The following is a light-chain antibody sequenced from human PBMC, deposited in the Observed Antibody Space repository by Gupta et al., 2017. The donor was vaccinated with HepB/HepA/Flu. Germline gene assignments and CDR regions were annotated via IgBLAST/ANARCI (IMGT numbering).Light chain of an antibody. Sequence: QMTQSPSILPASVGDRVTITCRASQNIDSHLNWYQHRPGKAPELLIYGVSTWHSGVPSRFSGSGSGTEFTLTINNLQPEDFAAYYCQKTFIAPYTFGQGTRLEMK. CDR3: QKTFIAPYT. V-gene: IGKV1-39*01. CDR2: GVS. J-gene: IGKJ2*01. CDR1: QNIDSH.